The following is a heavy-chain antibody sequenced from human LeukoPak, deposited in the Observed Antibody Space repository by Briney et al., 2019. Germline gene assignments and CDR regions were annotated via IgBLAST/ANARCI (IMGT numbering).Heavy chain of an antibody. CDR1: GYTFTAYH. Sequence: GASVKVSCKASGYTFTAYHMHWVRQAPGKGLEWMGGFDPEDGETIYAQRFQGRVTMTEDTSTDTAYMELSSLRSEDTAVYYCATVESYSGSYYFDYWGQGTLVTVSS. CDR2: FDPEDGET. D-gene: IGHD2-21*01. J-gene: IGHJ4*02. V-gene: IGHV1-24*01. CDR3: ATVESYSGSYYFDY.